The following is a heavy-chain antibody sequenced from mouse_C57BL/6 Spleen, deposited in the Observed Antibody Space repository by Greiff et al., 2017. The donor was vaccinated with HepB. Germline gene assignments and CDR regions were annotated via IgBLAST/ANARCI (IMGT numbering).Heavy chain of an antibody. Sequence: QVHVKQPGAELVKPGASVKLSCKASGYTFTSYWMHWVKQRPGQGLEWIGMIHPNSGSTNYNEKFKSKATLTVDKSSSTAYMQLSSLTSEDSAVYYCAYYYGSPFDYWGQGTTLTVSS. CDR1: GYTFTSYW. D-gene: IGHD1-1*01. CDR2: IHPNSGST. CDR3: AYYYGSPFDY. V-gene: IGHV1-64*01. J-gene: IGHJ2*01.